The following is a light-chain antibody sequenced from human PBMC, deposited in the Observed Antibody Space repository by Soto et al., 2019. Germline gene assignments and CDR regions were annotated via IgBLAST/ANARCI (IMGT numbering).Light chain of an antibody. CDR3: QESYSTPAVS. CDR2: ATS. V-gene: IGKV1-39*01. Sequence: DIQMTQSPSSLSASLGDRFTIAFRSSQNIDNYLNWYQHKPGKAPKLLIYATSTLQSGVPARFSGSGSGTEFTLTISTLQAEDFATYFCQESYSTPAVSFGGGTRWIS. CDR1: QNIDNY. J-gene: IGKJ4*01.